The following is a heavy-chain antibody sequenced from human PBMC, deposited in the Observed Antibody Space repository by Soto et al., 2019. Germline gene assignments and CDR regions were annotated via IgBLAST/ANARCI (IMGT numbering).Heavy chain of an antibody. CDR3: ARLGAADTFXY. Sequence: SETLSLTCAVSGGSISSSNWWSWVRQPPGKGLEWIGEIYHSGSTNYNPSLKSRVTISVDKSKNQFSLKLSSVTAADTAGYFCARLGAADTFXYCSQVTLVIVSS. V-gene: IGHV4-4*02. D-gene: IGHD6-13*01. CDR2: IYHSGST. J-gene: IGHJ4*02. CDR1: GGSISSSNW.